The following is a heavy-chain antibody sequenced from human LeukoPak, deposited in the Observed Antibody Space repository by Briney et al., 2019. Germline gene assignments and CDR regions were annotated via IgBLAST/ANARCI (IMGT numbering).Heavy chain of an antibody. CDR1: AFTFGNYA. D-gene: IGHD3-10*01. Sequence: GVLRLSCAASAFTFGNYAMSWVRQAPGKGLEWVSGISGSGGSTYYADSVKGRFTISRDNSKNTLYLQMNSLRAEDTAVYYCAVPGDYWGQGTLVTVSS. J-gene: IGHJ4*02. CDR2: ISGSGGST. CDR3: AVPGDY. V-gene: IGHV3-23*01.